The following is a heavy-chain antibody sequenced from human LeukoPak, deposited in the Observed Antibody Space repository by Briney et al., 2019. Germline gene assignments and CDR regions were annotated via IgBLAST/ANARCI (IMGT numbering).Heavy chain of an antibody. CDR3: AKGYSSGWLDYFDY. D-gene: IGHD6-19*01. V-gene: IGHV3-9*01. CDR1: GFTFDDYA. CDR2: ISWNSGSI. Sequence: PGGSLRLSCAASGFTFDDYAMHWVRQAPGKGLEWVSGISWNSGSIGYADSVKGRFTISRDNAKNSLYLQMSSLRAEDTALYYCAKGYSSGWLDYFDYWGQGTLVTVSS. J-gene: IGHJ4*02.